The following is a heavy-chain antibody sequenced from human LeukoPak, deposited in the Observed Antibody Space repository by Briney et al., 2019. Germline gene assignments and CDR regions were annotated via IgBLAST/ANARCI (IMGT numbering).Heavy chain of an antibody. CDR3: AKVTSGGWYFDY. CDR1: GFTFSSYA. V-gene: IGHV3-23*01. CDR2: ISDSGGST. Sequence: PGGSLRLSCAASGFTFSSYALSWVRQAPRKGLEWDSAISDSGGSTFYADSVKGRFTISRDNSKNTLYLQMNSLRAEDTAVYYCAKVTSGGWYFDYWGRGTLVTVSS. D-gene: IGHD6-19*01. J-gene: IGHJ4*02.